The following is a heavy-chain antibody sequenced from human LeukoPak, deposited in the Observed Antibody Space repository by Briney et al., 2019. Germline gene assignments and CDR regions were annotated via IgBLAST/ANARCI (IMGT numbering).Heavy chain of an antibody. D-gene: IGHD2-15*01. V-gene: IGHV3-53*01. CDR2: IYSGGST. J-gene: IGHJ4*02. CDR3: ECRNPVGYWSGGSCGRGLTDY. Sequence: PGGSLRLSCAAATFTPSRNYVSWLRQAPGKGLEWVSVIYSGGSTYYADSVKGRFTISRDNSKNTLYLQMNSLRAEDTAVYYCECRNPVGYWSGGSCGRGLTDYWGQGTLVTVSS. CDR1: TFTPSRNY.